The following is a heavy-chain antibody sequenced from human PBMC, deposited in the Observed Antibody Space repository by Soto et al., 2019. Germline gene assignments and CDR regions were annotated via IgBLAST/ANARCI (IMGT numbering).Heavy chain of an antibody. D-gene: IGHD3-3*01. Sequence: LRLSCAASGYTFSDYYMSWIRQAPGKGLEWISYIDTSGTKIYYADSVKGRFTITRDNAKNSLYLEMNSLRDEDTAVYYCASHYDMWSGYLSPVDYWGQGTXVTVSS. V-gene: IGHV3-11*01. CDR2: IDTSGTKI. CDR1: GYTFSDYY. CDR3: ASHYDMWSGYLSPVDY. J-gene: IGHJ4*02.